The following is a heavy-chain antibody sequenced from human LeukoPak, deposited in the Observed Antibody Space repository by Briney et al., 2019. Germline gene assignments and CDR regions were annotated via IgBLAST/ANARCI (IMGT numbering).Heavy chain of an antibody. CDR2: INSAGNT. V-gene: IGHV3-23*01. Sequence: GGSLRLSCAASGFTFSNYAMNWVRQAPEKGLEWVSAINSAGNTYYSESVKGGFTLSRDSSKTPLYLQMTSLRSEDTAVYYCAKGGGPYHLPTDYWGQGTLVTVSS. D-gene: IGHD2-2*01. J-gene: IGHJ4*02. CDR3: AKGGGPYHLPTDY. CDR1: GFTFSNYA.